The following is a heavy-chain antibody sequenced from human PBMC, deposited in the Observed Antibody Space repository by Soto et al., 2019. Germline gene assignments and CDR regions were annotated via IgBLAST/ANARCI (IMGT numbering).Heavy chain of an antibody. J-gene: IGHJ4*02. D-gene: IGHD3-10*01. V-gene: IGHV1-8*01. CDR1: GYTFTNYD. CDR3: ARDLDASGSYYTDY. CDR2: MNPYSGNT. Sequence: QVQLVQSGAEVKKPGASVKVSCKASGYTFTNYDINWVRQASGQGPEWMGWMNPYSGNTGYAQRFQGRVTMTRDTSISTAYMELSSLRFEDTAMYYCARDLDASGSYYTDYWGQGTLVTVSS.